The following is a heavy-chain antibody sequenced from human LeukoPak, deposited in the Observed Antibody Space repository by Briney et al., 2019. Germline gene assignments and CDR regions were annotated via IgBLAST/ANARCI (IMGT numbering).Heavy chain of an antibody. CDR1: GGSFSGYY. CDR3: ARHSPALHGMDV. V-gene: IGHV4-34*01. J-gene: IGHJ6*02. CDR2: INHSGST. Sequence: PSETLSLTCAVYGGSFSGYYWSWIRQPPGKGLEWIGEINHSGSTNYNPSLKSRVTISVDTSKNQFSLKLSSVTAADTAVYYCARHSPALHGMDVWGQGATVTASS.